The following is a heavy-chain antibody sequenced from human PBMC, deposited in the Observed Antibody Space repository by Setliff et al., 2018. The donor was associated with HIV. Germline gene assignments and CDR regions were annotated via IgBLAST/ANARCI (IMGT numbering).Heavy chain of an antibody. V-gene: IGHV4-34*01. CDR2: INHSGST. D-gene: IGHD6-13*01. CDR3: ARGNTGYSRIWYRNGLTYYYHMDV. Sequence: SETLSLTCAVYGGSFSDYSWTWIRQPPGKGLEWIGEINHSGSTSYNPSLERRVMMSVDTSKNQFSLKLTSVTAADTAVFYCARGNTGYSRIWYRNGLTYYYHMDVWAKGTKVTVSS. CDR1: GGSFSDYS. J-gene: IGHJ6*03.